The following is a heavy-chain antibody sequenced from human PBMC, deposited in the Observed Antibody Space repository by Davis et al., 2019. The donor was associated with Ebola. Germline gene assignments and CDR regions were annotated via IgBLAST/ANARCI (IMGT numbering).Heavy chain of an antibody. Sequence: MPSETLSLTCAVSGGSISSSNWWSWVRQPPGKGLEWIGEINHSGSTNYNPSLKSRVTISVDTSKNQFSLKLSSVTAADTAVYYCARGRVVVTARKLDPWGQGTLVTVSS. CDR1: GGSISSSNW. J-gene: IGHJ5*02. V-gene: IGHV4-4*02. CDR3: ARGRVVVTARKLDP. D-gene: IGHD2-21*02. CDR2: INHSGST.